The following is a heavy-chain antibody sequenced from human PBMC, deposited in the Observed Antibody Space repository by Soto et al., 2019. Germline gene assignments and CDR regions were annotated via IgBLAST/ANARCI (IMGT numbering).Heavy chain of an antibody. V-gene: IGHV3-21*01. Sequence: EVQLVESGGGLVKPGGSLRLSCAASGFTFSSYSMNWVRQAPGKGLEWVSSISSSSSYIYYADSVKGRFTISRDNAKNYQYLQMNSLRDEDTAVYYCARKTFYDTLYYYGMDVWGQGTTVTVSS. CDR2: ISSSSSYI. CDR3: ARKTFYDTLYYYGMDV. J-gene: IGHJ6*02. CDR1: GFTFSSYS. D-gene: IGHD3-22*01.